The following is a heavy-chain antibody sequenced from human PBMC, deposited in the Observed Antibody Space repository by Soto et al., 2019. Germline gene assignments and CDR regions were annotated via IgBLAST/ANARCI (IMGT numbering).Heavy chain of an antibody. CDR1: GFTFNNYA. CDR2: ISDRGGNT. Sequence: PGGSLRLSCGASGFTFNNYAMSWVRQSPGKGLDWVAAISDRGGNTHYADFVKGRFIISRDNSRNTLFLQMNGLRAEDTDLYYCEKDRGRYYYDTSGYYDVWGQGTTVTVSS. D-gene: IGHD3-22*01. J-gene: IGHJ6*02. V-gene: IGHV3-23*01. CDR3: EKDRGRYYYDTSGYYDV.